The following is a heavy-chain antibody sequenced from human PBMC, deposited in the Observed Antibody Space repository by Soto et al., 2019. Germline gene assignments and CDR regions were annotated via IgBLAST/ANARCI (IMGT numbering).Heavy chain of an antibody. V-gene: IGHV3-11*01. CDR3: ARQSTQLLDYYFDS. Sequence: QVQLVESGGGLVKPGGSLRLSCAGSGFTYSDYYMTWFRQAPGTGVEGVSYISGSTNSLYYADSVKGRFTISRDNAKNSLFLQMNSLRPEDTAVYYCARQSTQLLDYYFDSWGQGSLVTVSS. D-gene: IGHD2-21*01. J-gene: IGHJ4*02. CDR2: ISGSTNSL. CDR1: GFTYSDYY.